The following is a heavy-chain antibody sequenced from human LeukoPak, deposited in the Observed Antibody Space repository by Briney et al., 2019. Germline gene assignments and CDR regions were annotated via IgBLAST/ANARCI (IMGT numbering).Heavy chain of an antibody. D-gene: IGHD6-19*01. V-gene: IGHV4-39*07. Sequence: MPSETLSLTCSVSGGSISSTTYYWGWIRQPPGKGLEWIGSISYSGSTNYNPSLKSRVTISVDTSKNQFSLKLSSVTAADTAVYYCAREAVIAVAGNWFDPWGQGTLVTVSS. CDR2: ISYSGST. CDR1: GGSISSTTYY. CDR3: AREAVIAVAGNWFDP. J-gene: IGHJ5*02.